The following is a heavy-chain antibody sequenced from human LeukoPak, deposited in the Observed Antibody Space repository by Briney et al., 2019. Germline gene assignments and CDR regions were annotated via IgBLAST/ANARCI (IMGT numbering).Heavy chain of an antibody. CDR1: GGTFSSYA. CDR2: IIPIFGTA. D-gene: IGHD3-3*01. J-gene: IGHJ2*01. CDR3: ARGPIFGVYWYFDL. Sequence: ASVKVSCKASGGTFSSYAISWVRQAPGQGLEWMGGIIPIFGTANYAQKFQGRVTITADESTSTAYMELSSLRSEDTAVYYCARGPIFGVYWYFDLWGRGTLVTVFS. V-gene: IGHV1-69*01.